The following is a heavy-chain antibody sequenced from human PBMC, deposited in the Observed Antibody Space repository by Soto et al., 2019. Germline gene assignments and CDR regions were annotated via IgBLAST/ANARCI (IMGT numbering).Heavy chain of an antibody. J-gene: IGHJ4*02. CDR3: ARKTPGSSGIDY. V-gene: IGHV1-69*13. Sequence: SVKVSCKASGGTFSSYAISWVRQAPGQGLEWMGGIIPIFGTANYAQKFQGRVTITADESTSTAYMELSSLRSEDTAVYYCARKTPGSSGIDYWGQGTLVTVSS. CDR2: IIPIFGTA. D-gene: IGHD3-10*01. CDR1: GGTFSSYA.